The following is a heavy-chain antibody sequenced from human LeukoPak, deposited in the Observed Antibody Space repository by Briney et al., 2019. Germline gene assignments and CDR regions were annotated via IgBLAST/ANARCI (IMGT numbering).Heavy chain of an antibody. CDR1: GGTFTSYD. V-gene: IGHV1-8*01. J-gene: IGHJ5*02. D-gene: IGHD6-19*01. Sequence: ASVKVSCKASGGTFTSYDINWVRQATGQGLEWMGWMNPNSGNTGYAQKFQGRVTMTRNTSISTAYMELSSLRSEDTAVYYCARVAMGQWPNNWFDPWGQGTPVTVSS. CDR3: ARVAMGQWPNNWFDP. CDR2: MNPNSGNT.